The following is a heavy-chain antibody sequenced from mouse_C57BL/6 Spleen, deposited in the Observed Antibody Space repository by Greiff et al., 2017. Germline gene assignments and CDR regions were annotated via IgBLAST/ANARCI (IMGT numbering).Heavy chain of an antibody. CDR2: INPSTGGT. CDR3: ARFYYGTLFDY. V-gene: IGHV1-42*01. D-gene: IGHD2-1*01. CDR1: GYSFTGYY. Sequence: VQLQQSGPELVKPGASVKISCKASGYSFTGYYMNWVKQSPEKSLEWIGEINPSTGGTTYNQKFKAKATLTVDKSSSTAYMQLKSLTSEDSAVYYCARFYYGTLFDYWGQGTTLTVSS. J-gene: IGHJ2*01.